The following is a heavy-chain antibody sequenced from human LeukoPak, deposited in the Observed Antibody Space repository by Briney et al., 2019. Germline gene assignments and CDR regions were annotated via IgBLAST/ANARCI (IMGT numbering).Heavy chain of an antibody. CDR3: ARGVYDSSGYHHY. D-gene: IGHD3-22*01. CDR2: ISSSGNTI. CDR1: GFTFSNYE. J-gene: IGHJ4*02. Sequence: GGSLRLSCAVSGFTFSNYEMNWVRQAPGKGLEWVSYISSSGNTIYHADSVKGRFTISRDNAKNSLYLQMNSLRAEDTAVYYCARGVYDSSGYHHYWGQGTLVTVSS. V-gene: IGHV3-48*03.